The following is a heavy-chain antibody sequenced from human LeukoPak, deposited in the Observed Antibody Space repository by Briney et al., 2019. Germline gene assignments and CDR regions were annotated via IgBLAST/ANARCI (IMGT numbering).Heavy chain of an antibody. Sequence: NPSQTLSLTCTVSGGSISSGSYYWSWIRQPAGKGLEWIGYIYYSGSTNYNPSLKSRVTISVDTSKNQFSLKLSSVTAADTAVYYCAAEGYYYGSGSSNWFDPWGQGTLVTVSS. CDR2: IYYSGST. CDR3: AAEGYYYGSGSSNWFDP. CDR1: GGSISSGSYY. D-gene: IGHD3-10*01. V-gene: IGHV4-61*10. J-gene: IGHJ5*02.